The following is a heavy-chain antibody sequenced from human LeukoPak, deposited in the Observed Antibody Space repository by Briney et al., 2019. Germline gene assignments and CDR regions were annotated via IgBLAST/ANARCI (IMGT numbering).Heavy chain of an antibody. D-gene: IGHD1-7*01. CDR2: IKQDGSEK. CDR3: ARLNWNYESYMDV. Sequence: GGSLRLSCAASGFTFSSYWMSWVRQAPGKGLEWVANIKQDGSEKYYVDSVKGRFTISRDNAKNSLYLQMNSLRAEDTAVYYCARLNWNYESYMDVWGKGTTVTVSS. J-gene: IGHJ6*03. CDR1: GFTFSSYW. V-gene: IGHV3-7*01.